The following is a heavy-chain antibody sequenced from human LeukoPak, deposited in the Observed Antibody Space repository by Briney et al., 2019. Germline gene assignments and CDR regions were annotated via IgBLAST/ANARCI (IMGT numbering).Heavy chain of an antibody. CDR1: GGLFSDYY. V-gene: IGHV4-34*01. CDR2: INHSGST. Sequence: SETLSLTCAVYGGLFSDYYWTWIRQPPGKGLEWIGEINHSGSTKDNPSLRSRVTISVDTSKNQFSLRLSSVTAADTAVYYCARCGGYNYLDDYWGQGTLVTVSS. J-gene: IGHJ4*02. D-gene: IGHD5-24*01. CDR3: ARCGGYNYLDDY.